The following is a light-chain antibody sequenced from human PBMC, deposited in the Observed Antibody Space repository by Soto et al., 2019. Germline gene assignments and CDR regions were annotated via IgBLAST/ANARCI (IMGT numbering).Light chain of an antibody. V-gene: IGKV3-20*01. CDR2: DAS. CDR1: QTVSSTY. J-gene: IGKJ2*01. CDR3: QQDSSSPYT. Sequence: DIVLTQSPGTLSLSPGERASLSCRASQTVSSTYIAWYQQKPGQSPRLVMYDASNRDPAIPDRFSGSGYGTDFSLTISRLEPEDVAVYYCQQDSSSPYTFGQGTKLEIK.